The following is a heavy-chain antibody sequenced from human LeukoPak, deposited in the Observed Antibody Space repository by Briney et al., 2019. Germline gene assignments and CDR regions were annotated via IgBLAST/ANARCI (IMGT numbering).Heavy chain of an antibody. CDR3: ARSIAVASTIDY. V-gene: IGHV3-30-3*01. CDR1: GFSLSIYA. J-gene: IGHJ4*02. CDR2: ISYDGSNT. D-gene: IGHD6-19*01. Sequence: PGRSLRLSCAASGFSLSIYAMHWVRQAPGKGLDWVAVISYDGSNTYADSVKGRFTISRDNSKNTLYLQMNSLRAEDTAVYYCARSIAVASTIDYWGQGTLVTVSS.